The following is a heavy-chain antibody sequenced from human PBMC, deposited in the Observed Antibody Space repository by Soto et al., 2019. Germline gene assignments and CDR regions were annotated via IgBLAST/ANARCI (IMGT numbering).Heavy chain of an antibody. CDR2: IYYSGST. J-gene: IGHJ6*03. V-gene: IGHV4-59*01. CDR1: GGSISSYY. D-gene: IGHD4-4*01. CDR3: ARDTRGGATVTSYYCYYYVDV. Sequence: SETLSLTCTVSGGSISSYYWSWIRQPPGKGLEWIGYIYYSGSTNYNPSLKSRVTISVDTSKNQFSLKLSSVTAADTAVYYCARDTRGGATVTSYYCYYYVDVWGKGTTVTVSS.